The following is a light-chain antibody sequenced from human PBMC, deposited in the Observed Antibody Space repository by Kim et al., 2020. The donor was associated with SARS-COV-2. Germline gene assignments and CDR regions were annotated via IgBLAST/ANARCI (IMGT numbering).Light chain of an antibody. CDR2: DVS. CDR1: SSDVGGYNY. Sequence: PGQSVTISCTGTSSDVGGYNYVSWYQQHPGKAPKLMNYDVSKRPSGVPDRFSGSKSGNTASLTVSGLQDDDEADYYCCSYAGGSSVFGTGTKVTVL. J-gene: IGLJ1*01. V-gene: IGLV2-11*01. CDR3: CSYAGGSSV.